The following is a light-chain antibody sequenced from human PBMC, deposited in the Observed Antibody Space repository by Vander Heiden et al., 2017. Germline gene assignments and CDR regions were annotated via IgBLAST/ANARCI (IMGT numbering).Light chain of an antibody. Sequence: EIVLTQSPGTLSLSPGERATLSCRSSDSVEGNSLSWYQQKPAQQPRLLIYVASTRDSGVLDRFCGSGSWTDFTLTIIRLEPEDFAVDYCQQYSSLPPVTFGEGTRLEIK. CDR1: DSVEGNS. CDR2: VAS. V-gene: IGKV3-20*01. J-gene: IGKJ2*01. CDR3: QQYSSLPPVT.